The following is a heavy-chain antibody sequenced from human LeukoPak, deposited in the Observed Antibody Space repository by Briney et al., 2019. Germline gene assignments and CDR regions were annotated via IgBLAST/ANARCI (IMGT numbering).Heavy chain of an antibody. CDR2: ISSSSSTI. CDR1: GFTFSSYS. D-gene: IGHD1-26*01. J-gene: IGHJ4*02. V-gene: IGHV3-48*04. CDR3: ARDRGGSYSAIDY. Sequence: GGPLRLSCAASGFTFSSYSMNWVRQAPGKGLEWVSFISSSSSTIYYAGSVKGRFTISRDNAKNSLYLQMNSLRAEDTAVYYCARDRGGSYSAIDYWGQGTLVTVSS.